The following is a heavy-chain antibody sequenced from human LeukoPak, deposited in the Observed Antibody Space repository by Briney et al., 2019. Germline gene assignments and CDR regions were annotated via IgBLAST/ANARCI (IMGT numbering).Heavy chain of an antibody. CDR3: AKQYSGSPVYMDV. J-gene: IGHJ6*03. Sequence: GGSLRLSCAASGFTFSSYAMSWVRQAPGKGLKTVSAISGSGGSTYDADSVKGRFTISRDNSKNTLYLQMNSLRAEDTAVYYCAKQYSGSPVYMDVWGQGTTVTVSS. V-gene: IGHV3-23*01. CDR1: GFTFSSYA. CDR2: ISGSGGST. D-gene: IGHD1-26*01.